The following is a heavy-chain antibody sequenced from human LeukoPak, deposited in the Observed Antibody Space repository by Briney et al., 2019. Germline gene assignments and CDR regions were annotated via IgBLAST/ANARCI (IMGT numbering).Heavy chain of an antibody. CDR2: IYHSGST. D-gene: IGHD3-9*01. V-gene: IGHV4-38-2*01. J-gene: IGHJ4*02. CDR1: GYSISSGYY. CDR3: ARNYYDILTGYLPFDY. Sequence: PSETLSLTCAVSGYSISSGYYWGWIRQPPGKGLEWIGSIYHSGSTYYNPSLKSRVTISVDTSKNQFSLKLSSVTAADTAVYYCARNYYDILTGYLPFDYWGQGTLVTVSS.